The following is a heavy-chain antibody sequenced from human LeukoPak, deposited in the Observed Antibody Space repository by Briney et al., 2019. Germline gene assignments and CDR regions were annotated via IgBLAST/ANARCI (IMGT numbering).Heavy chain of an antibody. CDR3: ARRIRYYSGSGSYYSWFDP. CDR1: GDSISSRTYC. CDR2: IYYSWTT. V-gene: IGHV4-39*01. D-gene: IGHD3-10*01. J-gene: IGHJ5*02. Sequence: PSGTLSLTCTVSGDSISSRTYCWGWIRQPPGKGLEWIGSIYYSWTTYYNPSLKSRVTISVDTSKNQFSLKLSSVTAADTAVYYCARRIRYYSGSGSYYSWFDPWGQGTLVTVSS.